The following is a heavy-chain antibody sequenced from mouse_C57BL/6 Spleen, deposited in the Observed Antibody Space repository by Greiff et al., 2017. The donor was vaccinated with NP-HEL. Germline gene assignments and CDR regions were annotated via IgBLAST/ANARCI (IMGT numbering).Heavy chain of an antibody. Sequence: VQLKQSGPELVKPGASVKISCKASGYSFTGYYMNWVKQSPEKSLEWIGEINPSTGGTTYNQKFKAKATLTVDKSSSTAYMQLKSLTSEDSAVYYCASRRDYDFPYWGQGTLVTVSA. CDR1: GYSFTGYY. J-gene: IGHJ3*01. CDR2: INPSTGGT. D-gene: IGHD2-4*01. V-gene: IGHV1-42*01. CDR3: ASRRDYDFPY.